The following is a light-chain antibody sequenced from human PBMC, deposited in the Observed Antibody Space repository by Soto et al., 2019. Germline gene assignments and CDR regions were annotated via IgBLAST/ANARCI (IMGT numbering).Light chain of an antibody. CDR3: CSYVGSTTYV. J-gene: IGLJ1*01. CDR2: GTS. V-gene: IGLV1-40*01. Sequence: QSVLTQPPSVSGAPGQRVTIACTGNNSNIGTGFDVHWYRHFPGAAPKLLLSGTSHRPSGVPDRFSGSKSGNTASLTISGLQAEDEADYYCCSYVGSTTYVFGTGTKLTVL. CDR1: NSNIGTGFD.